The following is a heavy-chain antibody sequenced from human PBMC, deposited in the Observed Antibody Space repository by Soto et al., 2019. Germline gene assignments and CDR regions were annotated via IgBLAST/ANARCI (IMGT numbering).Heavy chain of an antibody. D-gene: IGHD4-17*01. J-gene: IGHJ4*02. CDR3: ARDPPGGDYYFDY. Sequence: SETLSLTCTVSGGSISSYYWSWIRQPPGKGLEWIGYIYYSGSTNYNPSLKSRVTISVDTSKNQFSLKLSSVTAADTAVYYCARDPPGGDYYFDYWGQGTLVTVSS. CDR2: IYYSGST. CDR1: GGSISSYY. V-gene: IGHV4-59*01.